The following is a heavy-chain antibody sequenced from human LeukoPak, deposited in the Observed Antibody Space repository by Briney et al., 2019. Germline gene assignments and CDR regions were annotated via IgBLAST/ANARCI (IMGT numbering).Heavy chain of an antibody. D-gene: IGHD2-2*01. Sequence: PGGSLRLSCAASGFTFSDYYMSWIRQAPGKGLEWVSYISSSGSTIYYADSVKGRFTISRDNAKNSLYLQMNSLRAEDTAMYYCAARPLMPPRFDYWGQGTLVTVSS. CDR1: GFTFSDYY. CDR2: ISSSGSTI. CDR3: AARPLMPPRFDY. V-gene: IGHV3-11*01. J-gene: IGHJ4*02.